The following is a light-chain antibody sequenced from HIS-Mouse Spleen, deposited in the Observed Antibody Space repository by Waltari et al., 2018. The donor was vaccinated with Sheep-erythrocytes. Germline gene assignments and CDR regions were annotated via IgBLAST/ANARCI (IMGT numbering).Light chain of an antibody. V-gene: IGLV2-23*01. CDR3: CSYAGSSTPWV. J-gene: IGLJ3*02. CDR1: SSDVGSYNL. CDR2: EGS. Sequence: QSALTQPASVSGSPGQSSTISCTGTSSDVGSYNLVSRYQQHPGKAPKLMIYEGSKRPSGVSNRFSGSKSGNTAYLTISRLQAEDEADYYCCSYAGSSTPWVFGGGTKLTVL.